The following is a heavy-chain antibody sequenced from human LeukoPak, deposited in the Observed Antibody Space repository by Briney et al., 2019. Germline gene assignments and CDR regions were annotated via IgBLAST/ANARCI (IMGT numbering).Heavy chain of an antibody. CDR2: INPSGGST. CDR1: GYTFTSYY. CDR3: ARRRIWNGYDY. Sequence: ASVKVSCKASGYTFTSYYMHWVRQAPGQGLEWMGIINPSGGSTSYAQKFQGRVTMTRDMSTSTVYMELSSLRSEDTAVYYCARRRIWNGYDYWGQGTLVTVSS. V-gene: IGHV1-46*03. J-gene: IGHJ4*02. D-gene: IGHD1-1*01.